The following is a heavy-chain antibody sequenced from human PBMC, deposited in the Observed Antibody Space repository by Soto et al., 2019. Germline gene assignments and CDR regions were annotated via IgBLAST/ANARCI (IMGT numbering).Heavy chain of an antibody. Sequence: PGESLKISCKGSGYSFTSYWISWVRQMPGKGLEWMGRIDPSDSYTNYSPSFQGHVTISADKSISTAYLQWSSLKASDTAMYYCAFFNPRYGSGLDTDVWGQGSTDTVSS. CDR3: AFFNPRYGSGLDTDV. D-gene: IGHD3-10*01. CDR2: IDPSDSYT. CDR1: GYSFTSYW. J-gene: IGHJ6*02. V-gene: IGHV5-10-1*01.